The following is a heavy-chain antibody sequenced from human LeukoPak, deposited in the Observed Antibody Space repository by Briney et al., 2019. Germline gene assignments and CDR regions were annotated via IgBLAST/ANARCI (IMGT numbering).Heavy chain of an antibody. Sequence: SETLSLTCTVSGGSISSSSYYWGWIRQPPGKGLEWIGSIYYSGSTYYNPSLKSRVTISVDTSKNQFSLKLSSVTAADTAVYYCARHKSGYDYYYYYYMDVWGKGTTVTVSS. CDR1: GGSISSSSYY. D-gene: IGHD5-12*01. CDR3: ARHKSGYDYYYYYYMDV. J-gene: IGHJ6*03. V-gene: IGHV4-39*01. CDR2: IYYSGST.